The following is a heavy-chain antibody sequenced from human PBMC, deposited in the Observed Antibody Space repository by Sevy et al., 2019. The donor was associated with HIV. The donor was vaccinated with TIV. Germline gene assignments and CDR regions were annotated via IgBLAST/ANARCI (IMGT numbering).Heavy chain of an antibody. D-gene: IGHD6-6*01. V-gene: IGHV3-30*02. CDR2: IRYDGSNK. CDR3: AKDSSSSSYYYYYYMDV. J-gene: IGHJ6*03. Sequence: QLGGPLRLSCAASGFTFSSYGMHWVRQAPGKGLEWVAFIRYDGSNKYYADSVKGRFTISRDNSKNTLYLQMNSLRAEDTAVYYCAKDSSSSSYYYYYYMDVWGKGTTVTVSS. CDR1: GFTFSSYG.